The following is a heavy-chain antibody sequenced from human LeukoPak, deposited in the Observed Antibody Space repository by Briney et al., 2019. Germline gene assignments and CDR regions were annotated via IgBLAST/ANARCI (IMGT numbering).Heavy chain of an antibody. J-gene: IGHJ4*02. Sequence: ASVRVSCKASGYPFSAHFLNWVRQAPGQGLEWMGNIDATTGNPRYAQDFTGRFVFSLDTSVSTAYLQITSLKADDTAAYYCVRGTPTPGMDYWGQGTQVTVSS. CDR1: GYPFSAHF. D-gene: IGHD3-10*01. CDR3: VRGTPTPGMDY. CDR2: IDATTGNP. V-gene: IGHV7-4-1*02.